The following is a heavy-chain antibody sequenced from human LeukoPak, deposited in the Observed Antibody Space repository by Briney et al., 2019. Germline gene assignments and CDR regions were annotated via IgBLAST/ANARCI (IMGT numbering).Heavy chain of an antibody. D-gene: IGHD7-27*01. CDR2: IKQDGSGK. J-gene: IGHJ4*02. Sequence: GGSLRLSCSASGFTCSTYWMSWVRQAPGKGLEGVANIKQDGSGKYYVDSVKGRFTISRDNPKNSLYLQMNSLRAEDTAVYYCAKDGGLWVSAHWGDSWGRGTLVTVSS. V-gene: IGHV3-7*03. CDR3: AKDGGLWVSAHWGDS. CDR1: GFTCSTYW.